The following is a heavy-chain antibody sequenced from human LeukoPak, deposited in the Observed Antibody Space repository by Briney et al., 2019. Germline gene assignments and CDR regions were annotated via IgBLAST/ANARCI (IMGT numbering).Heavy chain of an antibody. CDR1: GYIFTSYG. CDR2: ISVYNGNT. V-gene: IGHV1-18*04. J-gene: IGHJ3*02. Sequence: ASVKVSCKASGYIFTSYGISWVRQAPGQGLEWMGWISVYNGNTNYVQKFQGRVTMTTDTSTSTAYMELRSLRSDDTAVYYCARGVLLWFGESHDAFDIWGQGTMVTVSS. CDR3: ARGVLLWFGESHDAFDI. D-gene: IGHD3-10*01.